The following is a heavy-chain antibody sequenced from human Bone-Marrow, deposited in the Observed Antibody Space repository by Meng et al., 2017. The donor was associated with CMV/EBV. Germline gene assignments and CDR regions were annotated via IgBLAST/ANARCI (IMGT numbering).Heavy chain of an antibody. CDR1: GYTFTSYY. CDR3: ARDLTIFGVVTRTAD. D-gene: IGHD3-3*01. J-gene: IGHJ4*02. CDR2: INPSGGST. V-gene: IGHV1-46*01. Sequence: ASVKVSCKASGYTFTSYYMHWVRQAPGQGLEWMGIINPSGGSTSYAQKFQGRVTMTRDTSTSTVYMELSSLRSEDTAVYYCARDLTIFGVVTRTADWGQGTRVTRYS.